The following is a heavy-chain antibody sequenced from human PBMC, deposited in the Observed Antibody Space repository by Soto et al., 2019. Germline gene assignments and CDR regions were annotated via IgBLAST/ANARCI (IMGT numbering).Heavy chain of an antibody. Sequence: GASVKVSCKASGGTFSSYTISWVRQAPGQGLEWMGIINPSGGSTSYAQKFQGRVTMTRDTSTSTVYMELSSLRSEDTAVYYCAGPAQASYYYYGMDVWGQGTTVTVSS. V-gene: IGHV1-46*01. CDR3: AGPAQASYYYYGMDV. J-gene: IGHJ6*02. CDR1: GGTFSSYT. CDR2: INPSGGST.